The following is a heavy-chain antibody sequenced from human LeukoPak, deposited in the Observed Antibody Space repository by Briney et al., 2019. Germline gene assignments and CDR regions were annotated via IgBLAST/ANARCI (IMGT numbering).Heavy chain of an antibody. D-gene: IGHD1-26*01. CDR1: GGTFSSYT. Sequence: SVKVSCKASGGTFSSYTISWVRQAPGQGLEWMGRIIPILGIANYAQRFQGRVTITADKSTSTAYMELSSLRSEDTAVYYCARSSRSGTTADYWGQGTLVTVSS. J-gene: IGHJ4*02. V-gene: IGHV1-69*02. CDR3: ARSSRSGTTADY. CDR2: IIPILGIA.